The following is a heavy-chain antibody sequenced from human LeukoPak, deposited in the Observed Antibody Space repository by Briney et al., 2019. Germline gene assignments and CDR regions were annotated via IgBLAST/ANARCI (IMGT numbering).Heavy chain of an antibody. CDR3: ARVGSSWYGSFDY. Sequence: SETLSLTCTVSGGSTSSYYWSWIRQPPGKGLEWIGYIYYSGSTNYNPSLKSRVTISVDKSKNQFSLKLNSVTAADTAVYYCARVGSSWYGSFDYWGQGTLVTVSS. V-gene: IGHV4-59*12. CDR1: GGSTSSYY. CDR2: IYYSGST. D-gene: IGHD6-13*01. J-gene: IGHJ4*02.